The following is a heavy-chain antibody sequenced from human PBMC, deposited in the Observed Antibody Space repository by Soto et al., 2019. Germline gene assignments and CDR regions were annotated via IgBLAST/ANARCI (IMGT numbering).Heavy chain of an antibody. V-gene: IGHV4-59*01. Sequence: SETLSLTCTVSGCSISSYYWSWIRQPPGKGLEWIGYIYYSGSTNYNPSLKSRVTISVDTSKNQFSLKLSSATAADTAVYYCAGVFPYYYDSSGYLRYYYYGMDVWGQGTTVTVSS. CDR3: AGVFPYYYDSSGYLRYYYYGMDV. CDR1: GCSISSYY. CDR2: IYYSGST. J-gene: IGHJ6*02. D-gene: IGHD3-22*01.